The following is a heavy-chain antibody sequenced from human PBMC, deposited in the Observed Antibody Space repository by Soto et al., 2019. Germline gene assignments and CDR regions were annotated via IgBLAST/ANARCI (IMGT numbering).Heavy chain of an antibody. Sequence: QITLKESGPTLVKPTQTLTLTCSFSGFSLSTGGGAVGWIRQPPGKALEWLAVIYASGSEHYSPSLKSRLSNTPDTSTNQVVLTMTNMAPVDSSTYYCAHRRSEAIRCCFDPWGQGMLVTVS. CDR3: AHRRSEAIRCCFDP. CDR1: GFSLSTGGGA. D-gene: IGHD3-3*01. V-gene: IGHV2-5*01. J-gene: IGHJ5*02. CDR2: IYASGSE.